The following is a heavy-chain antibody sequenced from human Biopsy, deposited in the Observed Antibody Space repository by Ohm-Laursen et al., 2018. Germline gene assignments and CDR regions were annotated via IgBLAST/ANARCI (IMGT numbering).Heavy chain of an antibody. J-gene: IGHJ4*02. D-gene: IGHD3-9*01. CDR3: ARNYILTGHALDY. V-gene: IGHV4-59*01. Sequence: SETLSLTCNASGGGSMSSYQWSWVRQPPGKGLEWIGYIYDTGSTKYNPSLGRRVTISIDTSKNQFSLNLRSVTAADTAVYYCARNYILTGHALDYWGQGALVTVTS. CDR2: IYDTGST. CDR1: GGGSMSSYQ.